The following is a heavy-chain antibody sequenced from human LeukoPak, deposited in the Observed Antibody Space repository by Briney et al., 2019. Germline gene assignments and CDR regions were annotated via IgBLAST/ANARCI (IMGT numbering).Heavy chain of an antibody. CDR3: ARLGKDTSMAPSDY. Sequence: PGGSLRLSCAASGFTFSDFYMSWIRQAPGKGLEWVSYISSSGSAMYYADSMKGRFTVSRDNAKNSLYLQMNSQRAEDTAMYYCARLGKDTSMAPSDYWGQGTLVTVSS. CDR2: ISSSGSAM. D-gene: IGHD5-18*01. V-gene: IGHV3-11*01. CDR1: GFTFSDFY. J-gene: IGHJ4*02.